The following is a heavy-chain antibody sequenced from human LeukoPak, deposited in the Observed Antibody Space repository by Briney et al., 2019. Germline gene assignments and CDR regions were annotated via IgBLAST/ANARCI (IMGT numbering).Heavy chain of an antibody. CDR3: ATGWGSYYIESFYFDY. CDR2: INPNTGGT. D-gene: IGHD3-10*01. CDR1: GYTFTGYF. J-gene: IGHJ4*02. V-gene: IGHV1-2*02. Sequence: ASVKVSCKASGYTFTGYFMHWVRQAPGQGLEWMGWINPNTGGTNYAQKFQGRVTMTRDTSISTAYMELSRLRSDDTAVYYCATGWGSYYIESFYFDYWGQGTLVTVSS.